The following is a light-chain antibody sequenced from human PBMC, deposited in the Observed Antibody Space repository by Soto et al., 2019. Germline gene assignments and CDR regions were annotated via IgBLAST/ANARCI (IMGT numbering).Light chain of an antibody. CDR2: GAS. CDR1: QSVDSSC. CDR3: PQYVSSVT. V-gene: IGKV3-20*01. J-gene: IGKJ1*01. Sequence: EIVLTQSPGSLSLSPGERATLSCRASQSVDSSCFAWYQKKPGQAPRLLIYGASKRATRIPDRFSGSGSGTAFTVTMSRLEPEDFAVYDCPQYVSSVTFGQGTKVYSK.